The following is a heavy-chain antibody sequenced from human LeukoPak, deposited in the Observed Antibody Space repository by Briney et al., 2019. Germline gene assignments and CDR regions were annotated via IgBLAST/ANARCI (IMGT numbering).Heavy chain of an antibody. CDR2: IYYSGST. D-gene: IGHD3-10*01. V-gene: IGHV4-31*03. J-gene: IGHJ5*02. CDR3: ASVAVLLWLGEFPDWFDP. CDR1: GGSISSGGYY. Sequence: SQTLSLTCTVSGGSISSGGYYWSWIRQHPGKGLEWIGYIYYSGSTYYNPSLKSRVTISVDTSKNQFSLKLSSVTAADTAVYYCASVAVLLWLGEFPDWFDPWGQGTLVTVSS.